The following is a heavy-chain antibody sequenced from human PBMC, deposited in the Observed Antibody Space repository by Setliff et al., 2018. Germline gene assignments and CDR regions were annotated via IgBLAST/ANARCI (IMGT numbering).Heavy chain of an antibody. CDR1: GYIFTNYW. CDR3: ARGRRDGYKAGFDP. Sequence: PGESLKISCKASGYIFTNYWIGWVRQMPGKGLEWMGVIYPGDSDTRYSPSFQGQVTISADKSINTAYLQWSSLKASDSGIYYCARGRRDGYKAGFDPWGQGTLVTVSS. D-gene: IGHD5-12*01. J-gene: IGHJ5*02. V-gene: IGHV5-51*01. CDR2: IYPGDSDT.